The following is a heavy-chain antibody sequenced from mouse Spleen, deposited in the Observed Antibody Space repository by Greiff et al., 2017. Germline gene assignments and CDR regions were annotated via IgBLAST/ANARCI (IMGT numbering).Heavy chain of an antibody. CDR1: GYSFTGYF. CDR3: ARGAYYRYGDWYFDV. D-gene: IGHD2-14*01. CDR2: INPYNGDT. Sequence: VQLKESGPELVKPGDSVKISCKASGYSFTGYFMNWVMQSHGKSLEWIGRINPYNGDTFYNQKFKGKATLTVDKSSSTAHMELRSLTSEDSAVYYCARGAYYRYGDWYFDVWGAGTTVTVSS. V-gene: IGHV1-20*01. J-gene: IGHJ1*01.